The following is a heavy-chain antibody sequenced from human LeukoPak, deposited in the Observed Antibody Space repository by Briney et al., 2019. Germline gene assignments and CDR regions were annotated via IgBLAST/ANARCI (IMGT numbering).Heavy chain of an antibody. D-gene: IGHD3-10*01. CDR3: ASPQSGSHLFDY. CDR1: GYSISSGYY. Sequence: PSETLSLTCTVSGYSISSGYYWGWIRQPPGKGLEWIGSIYHSGSTYYNPSLKSRVTISVDTSKNQFSLKLSSVTAADTAVYYCASPQSGSHLFDYWGQGTLVTVSS. V-gene: IGHV4-38-2*02. CDR2: IYHSGST. J-gene: IGHJ4*02.